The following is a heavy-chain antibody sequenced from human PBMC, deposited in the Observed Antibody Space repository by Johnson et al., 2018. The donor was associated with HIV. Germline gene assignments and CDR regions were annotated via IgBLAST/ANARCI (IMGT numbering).Heavy chain of an antibody. J-gene: IGHJ3*02. CDR3: ASEVRGVLDI. V-gene: IGHV3-7*01. Sequence: VQLVESGGGVVRPGGSLRLSCAASGFTFSSYWMTWVRQAPGKGLEWVANIKQDGSEKYYADSVKGRFTISRDNSKNTLYLQMNSLRVEDTAVYYCASEVRGVLDIWGQGTMVTVSS. D-gene: IGHD3-10*01. CDR2: IKQDGSEK. CDR1: GFTFSSYW.